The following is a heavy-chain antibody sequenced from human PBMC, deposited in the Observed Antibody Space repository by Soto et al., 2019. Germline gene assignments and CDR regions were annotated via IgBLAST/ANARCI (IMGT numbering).Heavy chain of an antibody. V-gene: IGHV4-34*01. D-gene: IGHD2-8*01. Sequence: SETLSLTCAVYGGSFSGYCWSWIRQPPGKGLEWIGEINHSGSTNYNPSLKSRVTISVDTSKNQFSLKLSSVTAADTAVYYCALGYCTNGVCPSYYYYGMDVWGQGTTVTVSS. J-gene: IGHJ6*02. CDR3: ALGYCTNGVCPSYYYYGMDV. CDR2: INHSGST. CDR1: GGSFSGYC.